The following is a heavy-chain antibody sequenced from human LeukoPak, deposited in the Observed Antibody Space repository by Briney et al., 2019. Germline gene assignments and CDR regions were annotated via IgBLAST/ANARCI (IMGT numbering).Heavy chain of an antibody. CDR1: GFTFSSYA. CDR3: AKGGSSWVEDLDY. J-gene: IGHJ4*02. CDR2: ISDSGGST. Sequence: PGGSLRLSCAASGFTFSSYAMHWVRQAPGKGLEWVSGISDSGGSTYYADSVKGRFTISRDNSKNTLYLQMKSLRAEDTAVYYCAKGGSSWVEDLDYWGQGTLLTVSS. V-gene: IGHV3-23*01. D-gene: IGHD6-13*01.